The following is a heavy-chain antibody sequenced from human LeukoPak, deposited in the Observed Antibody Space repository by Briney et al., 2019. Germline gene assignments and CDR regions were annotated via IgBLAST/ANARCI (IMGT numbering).Heavy chain of an antibody. D-gene: IGHD3-10*01. CDR2: IYHSGST. CDR1: NGSISSVGYY. V-gene: IGHV4-31*01. Sequence: PSETLSLTCTVSNGSISSVGYYWSWIRQNPGKGLEFIGYIYHSGSTYYNPSLKRPITISVDTSENQLSLRLTAVTAADSAIYYCARTPSRTRVFDYWGQGTLVTVSS. J-gene: IGHJ4*02. CDR3: ARTPSRTRVFDY.